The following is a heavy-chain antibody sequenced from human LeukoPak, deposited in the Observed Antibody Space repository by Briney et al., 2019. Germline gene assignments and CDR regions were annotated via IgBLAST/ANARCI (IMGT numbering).Heavy chain of an antibody. V-gene: IGHV1-18*01. CDR3: ARDARTGYSSSWYYFDY. J-gene: IGHJ4*02. CDR2: ISAYNGNT. CDR1: GYTFTSYG. Sequence: ASVKASCKASGYTFTSYGISWVRQAPGQGLEWMGWISAYNGNTNYAQKLQGRVTMTTDTSTSTAYMELRSLRSDDTAVYYCARDARTGYSSSWYYFDYWGQGTLVTVSS. D-gene: IGHD6-13*01.